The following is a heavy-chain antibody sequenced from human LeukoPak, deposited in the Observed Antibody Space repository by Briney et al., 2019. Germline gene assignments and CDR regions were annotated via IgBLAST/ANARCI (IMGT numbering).Heavy chain of an antibody. V-gene: IGHV3-11*01. J-gene: IGHJ5*02. CDR2: ISSSGSTI. Sequence: GGSLRLSCAASGFTFSDYYMSWTRQAPGKGLEWVSYISSSGSTIYYADSVKGRFTISRDNAKNSLYLQMNSLRAEDTAVYYCARERENYDILTGYSPDWFDPWGQGTLVTVSS. D-gene: IGHD3-9*01. CDR3: ARERENYDILTGYSPDWFDP. CDR1: GFTFSDYY.